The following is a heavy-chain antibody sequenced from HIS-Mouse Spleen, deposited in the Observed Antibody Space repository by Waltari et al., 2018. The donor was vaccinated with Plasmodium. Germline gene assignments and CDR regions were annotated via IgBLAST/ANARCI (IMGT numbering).Heavy chain of an antibody. CDR1: GFTFSSYG. Sequence: QVQLVESGGGVVQPGRSLRLSCAAPGFTFSSYGMHWVRQAPGKGVEWVAVIAYDGSNKYYADSVKGRFTISRDNSKNTLYLQMNSLRAEDTAVYYCAKDRRSSSWYVDYWGQGTLVTVSS. V-gene: IGHV3-30*18. D-gene: IGHD6-13*01. CDR2: IAYDGSNK. J-gene: IGHJ4*02. CDR3: AKDRRSSSWYVDY.